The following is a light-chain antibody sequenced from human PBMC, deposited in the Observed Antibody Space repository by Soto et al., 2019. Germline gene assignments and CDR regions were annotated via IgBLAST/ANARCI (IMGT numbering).Light chain of an antibody. J-gene: IGKJ4*01. Sequence: EIVLTQSPGTLSLSPGERATLSCRASQSVSSSYLAWYQQKPGQAPRLLIYGASSRATGIPDRFSGSGSGTDFTLTSSRLEPEDFAVYYCQHYGLSSAFGGGTKVEI. CDR3: QHYGLSSA. CDR1: QSVSSSY. V-gene: IGKV3-20*01. CDR2: GAS.